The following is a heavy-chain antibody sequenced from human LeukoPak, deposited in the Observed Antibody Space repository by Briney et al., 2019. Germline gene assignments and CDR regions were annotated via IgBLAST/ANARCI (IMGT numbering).Heavy chain of an antibody. J-gene: IGHJ4*02. CDR1: GVTLSNYA. V-gene: IGHV3-30*04. Sequence: GGSLRLSCTASGVTLSNYAMHWVRRPPGRGLEWVAVISFDGTNKYYGDSVEGRFSVSRDNSNNTLYLQMNSLRPDDTAMYYCATDYGDYEPIDYWGQGTLVTVSS. CDR2: ISFDGTNK. D-gene: IGHD4-17*01. CDR3: ATDYGDYEPIDY.